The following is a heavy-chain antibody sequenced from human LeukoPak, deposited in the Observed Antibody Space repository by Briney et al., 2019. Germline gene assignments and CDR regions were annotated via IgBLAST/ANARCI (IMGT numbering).Heavy chain of an antibody. Sequence: SCKASGYTFTGYYMHWVRQAPGKGLEWVAVISYDGSNKYYADSVKGRFTISRDNSKNTLYLQMNSLRAEDTAVYYCARDRPIVVVVAATGEFDYWGQGTLVTVSS. CDR2: ISYDGSNK. J-gene: IGHJ4*02. CDR1: GYTFTGYY. D-gene: IGHD2-15*01. V-gene: IGHV3-30*04. CDR3: ARDRPIVVVVAATGEFDY.